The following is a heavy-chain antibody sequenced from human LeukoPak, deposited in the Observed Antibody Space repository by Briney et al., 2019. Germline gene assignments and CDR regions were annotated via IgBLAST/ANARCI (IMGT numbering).Heavy chain of an antibody. J-gene: IGHJ4*02. CDR2: ICPDGTVT. D-gene: IGHD2/OR15-2a*01. CDR3: VSFYETY. Sequence: GGSLRLSCAASGFTFSTYCMHWVRQAPGKGPMWVSRICPDGTVTNYADSVKARFIISRDNARNTVYLQMNSLRVEDTAVYYCVSFYETYWGRGTLVTVSS. V-gene: IGHV3-74*01. CDR1: GFTFSTYC.